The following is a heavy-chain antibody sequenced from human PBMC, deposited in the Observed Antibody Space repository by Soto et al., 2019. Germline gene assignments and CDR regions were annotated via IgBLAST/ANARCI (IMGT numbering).Heavy chain of an antibody. D-gene: IGHD2-2*01. CDR2: INHSGST. Sequence: SETLSLTCAVYGGSFSGYYWSWIRQPPGKGLEWIGEINHSGSTNYNPSLKSRVTISVDTSKNQFSLKLSSVTAADTAVYYCARETPYCSSTSCYSSYYYYMDVWGKRTTVTVSS. J-gene: IGHJ6*03. CDR3: ARETPYCSSTSCYSSYYYYMDV. CDR1: GGSFSGYY. V-gene: IGHV4-34*01.